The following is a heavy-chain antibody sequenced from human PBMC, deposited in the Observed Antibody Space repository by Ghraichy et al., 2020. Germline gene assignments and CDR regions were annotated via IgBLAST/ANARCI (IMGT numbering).Heavy chain of an antibody. D-gene: IGHD3-22*01. CDR1: GGSFSGYY. CDR3: ARTRSDYYYLSLDY. J-gene: IGHJ4*02. CDR2: INHSGST. V-gene: IGHV4-34*01. Sequence: SETLSLTCAVYGGSFSGYYWSWIRQPPGKGLEWIGEINHSGSTNYNPSLKSRVTISVDTSKNQISLKLKSVTAADTAVYYCARTRSDYYYLSLDYWGQGTLVTVSS.